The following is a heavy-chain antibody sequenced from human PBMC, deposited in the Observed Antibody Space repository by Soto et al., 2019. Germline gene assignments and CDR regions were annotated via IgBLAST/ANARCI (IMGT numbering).Heavy chain of an antibody. V-gene: IGHV1-18*01. D-gene: IGHD3-10*01. Sequence: QAQLVQSGVEMKNVGASVKVSCKASGYTFTSDGITWVRQAPGQGLEWMGWFSGFNDDTNHAQKFQGRVTVTKDTSTSTAYMVLRRLKSDDAAVYYCARSGSSYPARNWFGPWGQGTLVTVSS. CDR3: ARSGSSYPARNWFGP. J-gene: IGHJ5*02. CDR1: GYTFTSDG. CDR2: FSGFNDDT.